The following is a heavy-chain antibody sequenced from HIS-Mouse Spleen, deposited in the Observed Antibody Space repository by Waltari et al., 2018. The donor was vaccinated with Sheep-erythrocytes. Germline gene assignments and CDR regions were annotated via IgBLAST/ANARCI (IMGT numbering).Heavy chain of an antibody. CDR2: ISYDGSNK. J-gene: IGHJ3*02. CDR1: GFTFSSYA. V-gene: IGHV3-30-3*01. Sequence: QVQLVESGGGVVQPGRSLRLSVAASGFTFSSYAMHWVRPAPGKGLEWVAVISYDGSNKYYADSVKGRFTISRDNSKNTLYLQMNSLRAEDTAVYYCARGAFDIWGQGTMVTVSS. CDR3: ARGAFDI.